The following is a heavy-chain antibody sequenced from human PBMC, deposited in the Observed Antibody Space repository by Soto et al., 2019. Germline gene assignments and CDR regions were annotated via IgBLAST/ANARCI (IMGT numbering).Heavy chain of an antibody. D-gene: IGHD3-22*01. CDR2: IKSKTDVGTT. J-gene: IGHJ6*02. CDR3: TKDYYDSSGTYGMDV. CDR1: GFTFRNAW. V-gene: IGHV3-15*01. Sequence: GGSLRLACAASGFTFRNAWMSWVLQAPGNGLEWVCLIKSKTDVGTTDYAAPVKGRFTISRDDSKNTLYMQMNRLKTEDKAVYYCTKDYYDSSGTYGMDVWGQGTTVTVSS.